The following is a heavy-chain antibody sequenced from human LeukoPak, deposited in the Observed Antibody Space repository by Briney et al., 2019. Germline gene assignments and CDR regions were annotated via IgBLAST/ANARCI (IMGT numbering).Heavy chain of an antibody. CDR2: ISSSSSYI. D-gene: IGHD2-15*01. CDR1: GFTFSSYS. Sequence: GGSLRLSCAASGFTFSSYSMNWVRQAPGKGLEWVSSISSSSSYICYTDSVKGRFTISRDSAKNSLYLQMRSLRAEDTAVYYCAREEGCSGGSCYRVRYDYWGQGTLVTVSS. CDR3: AREEGCSGGSCYRVRYDY. J-gene: IGHJ4*02. V-gene: IGHV3-21*01.